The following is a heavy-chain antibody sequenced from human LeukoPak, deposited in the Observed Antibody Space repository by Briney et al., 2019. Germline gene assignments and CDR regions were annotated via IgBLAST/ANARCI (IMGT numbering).Heavy chain of an antibody. D-gene: IGHD3-3*01. J-gene: IGHJ3*01. CDR3: AKDDALRFLEWPGNAFDV. CDR1: GFTFSSYS. V-gene: IGHV3-66*01. CDR2: IYSGGST. Sequence: GGSLRLSCAASGFTFSSYSMNWVRQAPGKGLEWVSVIYSGGSTYYADSVKGRFTISRDNSKNTLYLQMNSLRAEDTAVYYCAKDDALRFLEWPGNAFDVWGQGTMVTVSS.